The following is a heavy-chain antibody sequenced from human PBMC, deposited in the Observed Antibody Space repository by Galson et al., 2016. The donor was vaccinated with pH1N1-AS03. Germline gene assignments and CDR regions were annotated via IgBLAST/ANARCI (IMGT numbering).Heavy chain of an antibody. V-gene: IGHV3-7*03. CDR1: GFSIRDHW. D-gene: IGHD2-15*01. CDR2: IKEDGSEK. J-gene: IGHJ4*02. Sequence: SLRLSCAASGFSIRDHWMGWFRQAPSKGLEWVTEIKEDGSEKHDVDSVKGRFIISRDNAKNSLYLQMNSLRADDTAVYYWGRVGRGGSPVDYWGQGTLVTVSS. CDR3: GRVGRGGSPVDY.